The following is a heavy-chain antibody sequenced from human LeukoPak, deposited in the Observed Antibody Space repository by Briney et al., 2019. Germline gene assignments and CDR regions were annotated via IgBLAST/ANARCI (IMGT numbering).Heavy chain of an antibody. CDR3: AACGYSYGVLDYFDY. CDR1: GFTFSSYS. J-gene: IGHJ4*02. Sequence: PGGSLRLSCAASGFTFSSYSINWVRQAPGKGLEWVSCVSSTSSFIYYADSVKGRFTISRDNAKNSLYLQMNSLRAEDTAVYYCAACGYSYGVLDYFDYWGQGTLVTVSS. V-gene: IGHV3-21*01. CDR2: VSSTSSFI. D-gene: IGHD5-18*01.